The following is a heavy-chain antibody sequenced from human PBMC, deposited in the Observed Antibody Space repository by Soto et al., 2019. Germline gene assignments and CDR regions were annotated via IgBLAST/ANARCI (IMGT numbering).Heavy chain of an antibody. CDR1: GFIFSDSA. CDR3: IRLEESGCSGDRCYSGFDH. D-gene: IGHD2-15*01. V-gene: IGHV3-73*02. CDR2: IRAKTNNYAT. J-gene: IGHJ4*02. Sequence: EVQLVESGGGLVQPGGSLKLSCAASGFIFSDSAVHWVRQASGKGLEWVGRIRAKTNNYATAYVASVQGRFTVSRDDSKNTAYLQMSSLRTEDTAMYYCIRLEESGCSGDRCYSGFDHWRQGTLVTVSS.